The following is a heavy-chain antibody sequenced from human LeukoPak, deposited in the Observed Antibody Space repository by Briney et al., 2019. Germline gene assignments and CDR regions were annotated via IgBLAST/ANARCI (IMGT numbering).Heavy chain of an antibody. J-gene: IGHJ4*02. CDR3: ARTDYFDSSGYHDDFVY. CDR1: GFTFSSYA. CDR2: ISSNGGST. D-gene: IGHD3-22*01. Sequence: GGSLRLSCAASGFTFSSYAMHWVRQAPGKGLEYVSGISSNGGSTYYADSVKGRFIISRDNSKNTLYLQLGSVRAEDMAVYHCARTDYFDSSGYHDDFVYWGQGSLVTVSS. V-gene: IGHV3-64*02.